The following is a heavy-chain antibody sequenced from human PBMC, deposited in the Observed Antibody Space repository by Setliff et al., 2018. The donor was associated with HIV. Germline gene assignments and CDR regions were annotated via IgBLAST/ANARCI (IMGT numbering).Heavy chain of an antibody. Sequence: SLRLSCAASGFIFSGYWMSWVRQAPGKGLEWVANIRQDGSEEYYVDSVKGRFTISRDNAKNSLYLEMNSLRAEDTAVYYCARDPAWEAFDIWGQGTMVTVSS. CDR3: ARDPAWEAFDI. D-gene: IGHD1-26*01. CDR2: IRQDGSEE. J-gene: IGHJ3*02. V-gene: IGHV3-7*01. CDR1: GFIFSGYW.